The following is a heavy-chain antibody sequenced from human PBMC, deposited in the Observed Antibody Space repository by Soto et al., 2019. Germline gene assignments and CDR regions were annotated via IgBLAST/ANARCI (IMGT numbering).Heavy chain of an antibody. CDR3: TTAAYGGNPDAFDI. D-gene: IGHD2-15*01. V-gene: IGHV3-15*01. J-gene: IGHJ3*02. CDR1: GFTFSNAW. CDR2: IKSKTDGGTT. Sequence: EVQLVESGGGLVQPGGSLRLSCAASGFTFSNAWMSWVRQAPGKGLEWVGRIKSKTDGGTTDYAAPVKGRFTISRDDSKNTLYLQMNSLKTEDTAVYYCTTAAYGGNPDAFDIWGQGTMVTVSS.